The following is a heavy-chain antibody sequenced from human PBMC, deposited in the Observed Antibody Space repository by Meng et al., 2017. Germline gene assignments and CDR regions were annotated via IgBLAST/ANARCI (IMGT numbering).Heavy chain of an antibody. Sequence: EVQRVGSGGGLIRPGGSLGLSCAASGFTVSSNYMSWVRQAPGKGLEWVSVIYSCGSTYYADSVKGRFTISRDNSKNTLYLQMNSLRAEDTAVYYCARDYGDHLGFDYWGQGTLVTVSS. J-gene: IGHJ4*02. CDR2: IYSCGST. CDR1: GFTVSSNY. D-gene: IGHD4-17*01. V-gene: IGHV3-66*03. CDR3: ARDYGDHLGFDY.